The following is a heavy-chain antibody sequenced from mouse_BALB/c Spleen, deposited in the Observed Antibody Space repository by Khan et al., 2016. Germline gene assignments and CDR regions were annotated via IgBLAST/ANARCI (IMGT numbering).Heavy chain of an antibody. CDR3: TNIYDGYYEFPY. CDR1: GFTFSSYT. J-gene: IGHJ3*01. Sequence: EVELVESGGGLVKPGGSLKLSCAASGFTFSSYTMSWVRQTPEKRLEWVATISRGGTYTYYPDSVKGRFTISRDNAKNTLYLQMSSLKSEDTAMYYVTNIYDGYYEFPYWGQGTLVTVSA. D-gene: IGHD2-3*01. V-gene: IGHV5-6-4*01. CDR2: ISRGGTYT.